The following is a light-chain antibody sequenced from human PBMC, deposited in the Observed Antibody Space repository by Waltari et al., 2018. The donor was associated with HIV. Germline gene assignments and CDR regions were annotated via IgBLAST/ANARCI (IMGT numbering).Light chain of an antibody. V-gene: IGLV2-8*01. CDR1: SSDIGAYHA. CDR2: EVT. CDR3: SSYGGSNNLL. Sequence: QSALTQPPSASGSPGQSVAISCSGTSSDIGAYHAVSWYQHHPGKAPKLIIYEVTKRPSGVPDRFSGSKSGNTASLTVSGLQAEDEGDYYCSSYGGSNNLLFGGVTKVTVL. J-gene: IGLJ2*01.